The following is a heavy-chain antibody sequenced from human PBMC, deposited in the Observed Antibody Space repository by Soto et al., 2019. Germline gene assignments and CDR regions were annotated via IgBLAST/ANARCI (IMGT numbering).Heavy chain of an antibody. J-gene: IGHJ6*02. D-gene: IGHD2-21*02. CDR1: GFTFSTYA. CDR2: ISYDGSNT. CDR3: AKELAYCGGDCSPTYYYYSCGMDV. Sequence: QVQLVESGGGVVQPGRSLRLSCAASGFTFSTYAMHWVRQAPGKGLEWVALISYDGSNTYYADSVKGRLTISRDNSTSTLXXQXNXXSAEDTAVYYCAKELAYCGGDCSPTYYYYSCGMDVWGQGTTVTVSS. V-gene: IGHV3-30*18.